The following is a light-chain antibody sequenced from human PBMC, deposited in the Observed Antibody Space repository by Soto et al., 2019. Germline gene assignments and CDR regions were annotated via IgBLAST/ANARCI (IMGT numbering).Light chain of an antibody. Sequence: EIVLTQSPATLSLSPGERATLSCRASQSVSSYLAWYQQKPGQAPRLLIYDASNRATGIPARFSGSWSGTDFTLTISSLEPEDFAVYYCQQRSNLRTFGQGTKVEIK. J-gene: IGKJ1*01. CDR3: QQRSNLRT. V-gene: IGKV3-11*01. CDR2: DAS. CDR1: QSVSSY.